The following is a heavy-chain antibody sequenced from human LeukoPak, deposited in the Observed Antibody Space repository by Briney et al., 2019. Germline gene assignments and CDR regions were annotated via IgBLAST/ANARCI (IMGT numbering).Heavy chain of an antibody. Sequence: SVTVSCKASGGTFSSYAISWVRQAPGQGLEWMGRIIPILGIANYAQKFQGRVTITADKSTSTAYMELSSLRSEDTAVYYCARVGDSSGYYHAPLEDWGQGTLVTVSS. V-gene: IGHV1-69*04. J-gene: IGHJ4*02. D-gene: IGHD3-22*01. CDR3: ARVGDSSGYYHAPLED. CDR1: GGTFSSYA. CDR2: IIPILGIA.